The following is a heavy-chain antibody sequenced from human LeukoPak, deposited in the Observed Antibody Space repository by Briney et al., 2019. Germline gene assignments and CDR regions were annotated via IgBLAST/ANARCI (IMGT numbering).Heavy chain of an antibody. Sequence: PGGSLRLSCAASGFTFSSYSMNWVRQAPGKGLEWISYISSGSRTIYYGDSVEGRFTVSRDNAKNSLYLQMRSLRAEDTAVYYCARESITGHRDFDYWGQGTLVTVSS. J-gene: IGHJ4*02. CDR1: GFTFSSYS. D-gene: IGHD1-20*01. CDR3: ARESITGHRDFDY. V-gene: IGHV3-48*01. CDR2: ISSGSRTI.